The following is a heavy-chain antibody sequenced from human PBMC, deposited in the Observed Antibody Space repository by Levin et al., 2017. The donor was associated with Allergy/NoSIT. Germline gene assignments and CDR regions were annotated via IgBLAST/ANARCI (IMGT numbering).Heavy chain of an antibody. V-gene: IGHV4-39*01. CDR3: ARRFAASSNWDFDY. Sequence: SETLSLTCTVSGGPIGSSSYYWGWIRQPPGKGLEWIGSIYYTGGTYYNPSLKSRLTISVDTSKNQFSVKLTSVTAADTAVYYGARRFAASSNWDFDYWGQGSLVTVSS. CDR1: GGPIGSSSYY. J-gene: IGHJ4*02. D-gene: IGHD4-11*01. CDR2: IYYTGGT.